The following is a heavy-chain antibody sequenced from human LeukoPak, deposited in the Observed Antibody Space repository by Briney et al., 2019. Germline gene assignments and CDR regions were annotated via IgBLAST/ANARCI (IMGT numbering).Heavy chain of an antibody. CDR3: AKDPPFDP. CDR2: ISGSGGST. CDR1: GIPFSRFA. Sequence: GSLRLPCSASGIPFSRFAKGWVRPAPRKGLEWVSAISGSGGSTYYADSVKGRFTISRDNSKNTLYLQMNSLRAEDTAVYYCAKDPPFDPWGQGTLVTVSS. J-gene: IGHJ5*02. V-gene: IGHV3-23*01.